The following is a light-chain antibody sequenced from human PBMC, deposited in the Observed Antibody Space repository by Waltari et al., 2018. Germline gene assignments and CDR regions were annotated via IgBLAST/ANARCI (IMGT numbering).Light chain of an antibody. J-gene: IGKJ1*01. CDR1: QSVGPN. V-gene: IGKV3-15*01. CDR3: QQYHDWPQT. CDR2: GAS. Sequence: DIVMTQSPATLSVSPGHRATLSCRASQSVGPNLAWYQQKPGQAPRVLIYGASTRPAVVPGTFSGSGSGTEFTLTISSVQSEDLAVYYCQQYHDWPQTFGQGTKVEFK.